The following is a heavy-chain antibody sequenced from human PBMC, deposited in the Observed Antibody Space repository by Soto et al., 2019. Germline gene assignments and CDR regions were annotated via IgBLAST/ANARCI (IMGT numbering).Heavy chain of an antibody. Sequence: ASVKVSCKASGYTFTSYYMHWVRQAPGQGLEWMGIINPSGGSTSYAQKFQGRVTMTRDTSTSTVYMELSSLRSEDTAVYYCARIHVNDDYGGNSDYWGQGTLVTVSS. V-gene: IGHV1-46*01. CDR3: ARIHVNDDYGGNSDY. CDR2: INPSGGST. J-gene: IGHJ4*02. D-gene: IGHD4-17*01. CDR1: GYTFTSYY.